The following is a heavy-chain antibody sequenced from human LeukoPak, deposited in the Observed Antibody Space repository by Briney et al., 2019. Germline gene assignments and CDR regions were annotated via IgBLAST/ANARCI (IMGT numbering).Heavy chain of an antibody. Sequence: PGGSLRLSCAASGFTFRGYTMTWVRQAPGRGLEWVSSISSNSAYIYYADSLRGRLTISRDNAKNSLYLQVDSLGADDTAVYYCAREGGFHYDSSGDAFDIWGQGTMATVSS. D-gene: IGHD3-22*01. J-gene: IGHJ3*02. CDR3: AREGGFHYDSSGDAFDI. CDR2: ISSNSAYI. V-gene: IGHV3-21*01. CDR1: GFTFRGYT.